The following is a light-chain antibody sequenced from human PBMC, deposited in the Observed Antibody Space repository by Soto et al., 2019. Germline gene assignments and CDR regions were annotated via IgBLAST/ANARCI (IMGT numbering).Light chain of an antibody. J-gene: IGKJ4*01. V-gene: IGKV3-11*01. CDR1: QSVSSY. CDR2: DAS. Sequence: EIVLTQSPATLSLSPGERATLSCRASQSVSSYLAWYQQKPGQAPRLLIYDASNRATGIPVRFSGSGSETDFTLTISSLEPGDFAVYYCQQRSNWPPTFXGGTKVDIK. CDR3: QQRSNWPPT.